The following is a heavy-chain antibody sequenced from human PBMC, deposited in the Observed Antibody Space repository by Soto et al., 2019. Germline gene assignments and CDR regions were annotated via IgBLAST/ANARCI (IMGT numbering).Heavy chain of an antibody. J-gene: IGHJ5*02. Sequence: QVQLQESGPGLVKPSQTLSLTCAVSGGSITSGAYYWTWIRQHPGKGLEWIAYIHYSSRTYYNPSLKSRVTISVDTSNNQFSLKLSSVTAADTAVYYCARYYFDSSGYSNWFDPWGQGTLVTVSS. D-gene: IGHD3-22*01. CDR3: ARYYFDSSGYSNWFDP. CDR2: IHYSSRT. V-gene: IGHV4-31*11. CDR1: GGSITSGAYY.